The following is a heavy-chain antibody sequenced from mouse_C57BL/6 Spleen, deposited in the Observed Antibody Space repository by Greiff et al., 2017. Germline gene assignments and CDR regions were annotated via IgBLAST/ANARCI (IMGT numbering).Heavy chain of an antibody. J-gene: IGHJ2*01. CDR1: GFNIKDYY. CDR3: ASEYDYLYYFDY. V-gene: IGHV14-2*01. D-gene: IGHD2-4*01. Sequence: EVQLKESGAELVKPGASVKLSCTASGFNIKDYYMHWVKQRPEQGLEWIGRIDPEDGETKYAPKFQGKATITADTSSNTAYLQLSSLTSEDTAVYYCASEYDYLYYFDYWGQGTTLTVSS. CDR2: IDPEDGET.